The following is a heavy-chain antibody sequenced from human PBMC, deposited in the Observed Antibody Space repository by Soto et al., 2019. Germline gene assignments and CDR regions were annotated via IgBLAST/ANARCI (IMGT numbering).Heavy chain of an antibody. CDR2: MNPNSGNT. D-gene: IGHD2-2*02. V-gene: IGHV1-8*01. Sequence: ASVKVSCKASGYTFTSYDINWVRQATGQGLEWMGWMNPNSGNTGYAQKFQGRVTMTRNTSISTAYMELSSLRSEDTAVYYCERSAALGYCSSNSCYTGSFDIWGQGTMVTVSS. J-gene: IGHJ3*02. CDR1: GYTFTSYD. CDR3: ERSAALGYCSSNSCYTGSFDI.